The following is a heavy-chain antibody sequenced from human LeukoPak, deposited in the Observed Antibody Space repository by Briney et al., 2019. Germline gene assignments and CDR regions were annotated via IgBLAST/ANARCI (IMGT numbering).Heavy chain of an antibody. V-gene: IGHV4-39*01. CDR1: GGSISSSSYY. CDR2: IYYSGST. D-gene: IGHD3-10*01. J-gene: IGHJ4*02. Sequence: PSETLSLTCTVSGGSISSSSYYWGWIRQPPGKGLEWTGSIYYSGSTYYNPSLKSRVTISVDTSKNQFSLKLSSVTAADTAVYYCARHLYKYGSGSYYLDKDAQYADYWGQGTLVTVSS. CDR3: ARHLYKYGSGSYYLDKDAQYADY.